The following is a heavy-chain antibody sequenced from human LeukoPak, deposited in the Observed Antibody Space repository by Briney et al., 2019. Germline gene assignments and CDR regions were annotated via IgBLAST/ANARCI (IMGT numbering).Heavy chain of an antibody. CDR2: ISGSGGST. CDR3: AKDLGYCSSTSCYTSLGFDY. J-gene: IGHJ4*02. CDR1: GFTFSSYA. Sequence: GGSLRLSCAASGFTFSSYAMSWVRQAPGKGLEWVSAISGSGGSTYYADSVKGRFTISRDNSKNTLYLQMNSLRAEDTAVYYCAKDLGYCSSTSCYTSLGFDYWGQGTLVTVSS. V-gene: IGHV3-23*01. D-gene: IGHD2-2*02.